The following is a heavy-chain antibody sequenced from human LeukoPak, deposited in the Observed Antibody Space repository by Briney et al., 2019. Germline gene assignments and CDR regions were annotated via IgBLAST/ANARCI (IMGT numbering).Heavy chain of an antibody. CDR3: ARDNNGWAWDY. J-gene: IGHJ4*02. D-gene: IGHD6-19*01. V-gene: IGHV1-46*01. CDR1: RCTFTRHS. Sequence: GASVKVSCKTTRCTFTRHSMHWVRQAPGQGLEWMGIINPNGGRTTYVQKIQGRVTMTTDMFTGTMYMEMSSVRYEDAAVYYCARDNNGWAWDYWGQGTLVTVPS. CDR2: INPNGGRT.